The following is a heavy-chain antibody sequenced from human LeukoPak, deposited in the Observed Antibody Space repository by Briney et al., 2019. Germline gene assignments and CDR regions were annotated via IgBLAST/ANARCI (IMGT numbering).Heavy chain of an antibody. CDR2: ISGSGGST. J-gene: IGHJ6*02. Sequence: GGSLRLSCAASGFTFSSYAMSWVRQAPGKGLEWVSAISGSGGSTYYADSVKGRFTISRDNSKNTLYLQMNSLRAEDTAVYYCANSIYDSWSGYRPPSYYYYGMDVWGQGTTVTVSS. CDR1: GFTFSSYA. V-gene: IGHV3-23*01. CDR3: ANSIYDSWSGYRPPSYYYYGMDV. D-gene: IGHD3-3*01.